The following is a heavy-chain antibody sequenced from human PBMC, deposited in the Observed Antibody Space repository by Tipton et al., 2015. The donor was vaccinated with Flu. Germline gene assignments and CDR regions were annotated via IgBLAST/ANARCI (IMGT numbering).Heavy chain of an antibody. Sequence: TLSLTCTVSRDSMRSDYFWGWIRQAPGKGLEWIGHIYYIGRTYYTPSLKSRVTISVDTSKNQFSLKLSSVTAADTAVYYCARMEWTVTTPRYFDLWGRGTLVTVSS. CDR1: RDSMRSDYF. J-gene: IGHJ2*01. CDR3: ARMEWTVTTPRYFDL. D-gene: IGHD4-17*01. CDR2: IYYIGRT. V-gene: IGHV4-31*03.